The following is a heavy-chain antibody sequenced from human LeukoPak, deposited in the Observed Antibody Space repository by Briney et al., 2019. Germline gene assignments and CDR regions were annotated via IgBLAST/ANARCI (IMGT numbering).Heavy chain of an antibody. J-gene: IGHJ4*02. CDR3: ARAGGIYGSGSYYIDY. D-gene: IGHD3-10*01. Sequence: SQTLSLTCTVSGGSISSGDYYWSWIRQPTGKGLEWIGYIYYSGSTYYNPSLKSRVTISVDTSKNQFSLKLSSVTAADTAVYYCARAGGIYGSGSYYIDYWGQGTLVTVSS. CDR2: IYYSGST. CDR1: GGSISSGDYY. V-gene: IGHV4-30-4*01.